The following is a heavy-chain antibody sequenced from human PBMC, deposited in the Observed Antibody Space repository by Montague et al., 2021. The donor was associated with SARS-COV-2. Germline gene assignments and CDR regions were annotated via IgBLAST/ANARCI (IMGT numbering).Heavy chain of an antibody. D-gene: IGHD6-19*01. J-gene: IGHJ5*02. CDR3: ARLKVAPNGGWNWFDP. CDR1: GGSISSGGFS. V-gene: IGHV4-30-2*01. Sequence: TLSLTCSLSGGSISSGGFSWSWIRQPPGKGLEWIGHIFHTGTPHYSPSLKSRVTISINRSKNQYSLNLDSVTAADTAVYYCARLKVAPNGGWNWFDPWGQGILVTVSS. CDR2: IFHTGTP.